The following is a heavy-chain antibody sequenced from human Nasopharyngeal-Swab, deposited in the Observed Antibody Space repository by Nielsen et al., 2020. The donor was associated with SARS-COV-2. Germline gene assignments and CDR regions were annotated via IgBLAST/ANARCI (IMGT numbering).Heavy chain of an antibody. CDR1: GYTFTGYY. CDR2: INPNSGGT. V-gene: IGHV1-2*04. J-gene: IGHJ6*02. CDR3: ARVGLVGARYYYGMDV. Sequence: ASVKVSCKASGYTFTGYYMHWVRQAPGQGLEWMGWINPNSGGTNDAQKFQGWVTMTRDTSISTAYMELSRLRSDDTAVYYCARVGLVGARYYYGMDVWGQGTTVTVSS. D-gene: IGHD1-26*01.